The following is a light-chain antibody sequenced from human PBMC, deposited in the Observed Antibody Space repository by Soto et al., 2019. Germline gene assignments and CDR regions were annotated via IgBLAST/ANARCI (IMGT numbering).Light chain of an antibody. CDR1: TRDIAGYNY. CDR3: TSLSSTSSIYV. V-gene: IGLV2-14*01. J-gene: IGLJ1*01. Sequence: QSALTQPASVSGSLGQSITISCTGTTRDIAGYNYISWYQQLPGKAPKLMIYQVTIRPSGISNRFSGSKSGNTASLTISGLQAADEAAYYCTSLSSTSSIYVFGTGTKVSVL. CDR2: QVT.